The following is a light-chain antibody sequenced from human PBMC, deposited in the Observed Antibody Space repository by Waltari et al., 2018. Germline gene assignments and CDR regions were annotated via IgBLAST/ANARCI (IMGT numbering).Light chain of an antibody. CDR2: NDD. CDR3: AAWDDTLKGL. Sequence: QSVLTQPPSASGAPGQRVTITCSIGSSNSASNTVNWYQQFPGTAPKLLMFNDDQRASGVPGRFSGSRSVTSASLAISGLQSEDEATYYCAAWDDTLKGLFGGGTTLTVL. V-gene: IGLV1-44*01. J-gene: IGLJ3*02. CDR1: SSNSASNT.